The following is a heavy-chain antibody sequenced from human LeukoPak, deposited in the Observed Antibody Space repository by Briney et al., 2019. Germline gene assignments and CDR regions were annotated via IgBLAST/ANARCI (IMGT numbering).Heavy chain of an antibody. CDR1: GYTFTSYD. D-gene: IGHD1-26*01. Sequence: ASVKVSCKASGYTFTSYDINWVRQATGQGLEWMGWMNPNSGNTGYAQKFQGRVTMTRNTSISTAYMELSSLRSEDTAVYYCARELRGGYHYYYYGMDVWGQGTTVTVSS. CDR3: ARELRGGYHYYYYGMDV. CDR2: MNPNSGNT. J-gene: IGHJ6*02. V-gene: IGHV1-8*01.